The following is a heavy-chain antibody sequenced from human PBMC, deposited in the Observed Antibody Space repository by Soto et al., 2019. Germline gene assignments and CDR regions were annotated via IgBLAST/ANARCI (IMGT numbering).Heavy chain of an antibody. CDR2: IIPIFGTA. D-gene: IGHD1-26*01. V-gene: IGHV1-69*01. J-gene: IGHJ4*02. CDR1: GGTFSSYS. CDR3: ARDGGMHSGGIDY. Sequence: QVQLVQSGAEVKKPGSSVKVSCKASGGTFSSYSINWVRQAPGQGLEWMGEIIPIFGTANYAQKFQGRVTITADESTSTAYMELSSLRSEDAAVYYCARDGGMHSGGIDYWGQGTLVTVSS.